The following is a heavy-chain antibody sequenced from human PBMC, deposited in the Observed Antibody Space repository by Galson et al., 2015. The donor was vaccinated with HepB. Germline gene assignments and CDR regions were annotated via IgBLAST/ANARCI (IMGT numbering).Heavy chain of an antibody. CDR2: IVLGSGNT. Sequence: SVKVSCKASGFTFTTSAMQWVRQARGQRLEWIGWIVLGSGNTNCAQKFQERVTITRDMSTSTAHMELSSLRSEDTAMYYCAALLGAPSGRDYYYYMDVWGKGTTVTVSS. CDR1: GFTFTTSA. J-gene: IGHJ6*03. V-gene: IGHV1-58*02. CDR3: AALLGAPSGRDYYYYMDV. D-gene: IGHD1-26*01.